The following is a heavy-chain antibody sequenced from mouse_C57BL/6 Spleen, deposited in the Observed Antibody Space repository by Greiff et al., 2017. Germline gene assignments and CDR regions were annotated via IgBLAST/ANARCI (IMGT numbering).Heavy chain of an antibody. CDR1: GFNIKDYY. CDR3: TTRDDYYHYAMDY. Sequence: VQLQQSGAELVRPGASVKLSCTASGFNIKDYYMHWVKQRPEQGLEWIGRIDPEDGDTEYAPKFQGKATMTADTSANTAYLQLSSLTSEDTAVYYCTTRDDYYHYAMDYWGQGTSVTVSS. D-gene: IGHD2-3*01. J-gene: IGHJ4*01. V-gene: IGHV14-1*01. CDR2: IDPEDGDT.